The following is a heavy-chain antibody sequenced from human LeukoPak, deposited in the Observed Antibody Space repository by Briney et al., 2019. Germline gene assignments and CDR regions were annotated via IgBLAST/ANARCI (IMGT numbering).Heavy chain of an antibody. D-gene: IGHD3-22*01. Sequence: PSETLSLTCTVSGGSISSGDYYWSWIRQPPGKGLEWIGEINHSGSTNYNPSLKSRVTISVDTSKNQFSLKLSSVTAADTAVYYCARGSKGYYYDSSGPYYFDYWGQGTLVTVSS. J-gene: IGHJ4*02. CDR2: INHSGST. V-gene: IGHV4-39*07. CDR1: GGSISSGDYY. CDR3: ARGSKGYYYDSSGPYYFDY.